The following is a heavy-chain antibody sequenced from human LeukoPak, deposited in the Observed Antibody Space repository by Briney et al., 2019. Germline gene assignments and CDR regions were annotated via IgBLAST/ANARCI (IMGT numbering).Heavy chain of an antibody. CDR1: GDSISSYY. V-gene: IGHV4-34*01. CDR2: INHSGST. Sequence: SETLSLTCTVSGDSISSYYWSWIRQPPGKGLEWIGEINHSGSTNYNPSLKSRVTISVDTSKNQFSLKLSSVTAADTAVYYCARGRRYCSGGSCYRYYYYGMDVWGQGTTVTVSS. J-gene: IGHJ6*02. CDR3: ARGRRYCSGGSCYRYYYYGMDV. D-gene: IGHD2-15*01.